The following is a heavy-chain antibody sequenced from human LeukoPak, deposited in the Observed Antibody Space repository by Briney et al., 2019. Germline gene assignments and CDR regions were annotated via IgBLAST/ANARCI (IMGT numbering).Heavy chain of an antibody. V-gene: IGHV4-59*11. D-gene: IGHD3-3*01. CDR1: GGSISSHY. CDR2: IYYSGST. CDR3: ARLGYDFWSGYYIGYYYYYMDV. J-gene: IGHJ6*03. Sequence: PSETLSLTCTVSGGSISSHYWSWIRQPPGKGLEWIGYIYYSGSTNYNPSLKSRVTIPVDTSKNQFSLKLSSVTAADTAVYYCARLGYDFWSGYYIGYYYYYMDVWGKGTTVTVSS.